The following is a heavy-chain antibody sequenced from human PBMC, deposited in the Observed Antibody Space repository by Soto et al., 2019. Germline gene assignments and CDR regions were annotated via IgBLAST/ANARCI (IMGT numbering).Heavy chain of an antibody. CDR1: GGSFSGYY. CDR2: INHSGST. V-gene: IGHV4-34*01. J-gene: IGHJ4*02. D-gene: IGHD4-17*01. Sequence: SETLSLTCAVYGGSFSGYYWSWIRQPPGKGLEWIGEINHSGSTNYNPSLKSRVTISVDTSKNQFSLKLSSVTAADTAVYYCARSLRGDYLYYFDFWGQGTLVTVSS. CDR3: ARSLRGDYLYYFDF.